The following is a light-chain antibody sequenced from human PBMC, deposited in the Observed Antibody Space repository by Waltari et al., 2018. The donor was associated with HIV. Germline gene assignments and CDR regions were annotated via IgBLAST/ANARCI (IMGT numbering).Light chain of an antibody. V-gene: IGLV1-47*01. J-gene: IGLJ2*01. CDR1: SSNVGTNN. CDR2: KND. Sequence: QSVLTQPPSTSGTPGQTVTLSCSGSSSNVGTNNLYCYQKLPGTAPKLLIYKNDQRPSGVPDRFSGSESGASASLAIIGLRSGDEGDYYCAGWDESLSGVIFGGGTKLSVL. CDR3: AGWDESLSGVI.